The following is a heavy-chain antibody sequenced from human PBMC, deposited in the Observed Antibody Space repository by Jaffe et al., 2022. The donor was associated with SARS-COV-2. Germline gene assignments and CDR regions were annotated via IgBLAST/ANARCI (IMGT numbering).Heavy chain of an antibody. D-gene: IGHD2-2*01. CDR3: ARDLSSTSHKLRNAFDI. CDR1: GGTFSSYA. CDR2: IIPIFGTA. J-gene: IGHJ3*02. V-gene: IGHV1-69*01. Sequence: QVQLVQSGAEVKKPGSSVKVSCKASGGTFSSYAISWVRQAPGQGLEWMGGIIPIFGTANYAQKFQGRVTITADESTSTAYMELSSLRSEDTAVYYCARDLSSTSHKLRNAFDIWGQGTMVTVSS.